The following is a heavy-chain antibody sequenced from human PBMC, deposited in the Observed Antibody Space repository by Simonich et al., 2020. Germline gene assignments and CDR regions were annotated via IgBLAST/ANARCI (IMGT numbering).Heavy chain of an antibody. CDR3: AREAGDLWYFDL. Sequence: EVQLVESGGGLVQPGGSLRLSCAASGFTFSSYWMHWVRQAPGKGLWWDSRIKSDGRSTSYADSVKGRFTSSRDNAKNTLYLQMNSLRAEDTAVYYCAREAGDLWYFDLWGRGTLVTVSS. CDR1: GFTFSSYW. J-gene: IGHJ2*01. V-gene: IGHV3-74*01. D-gene: IGHD7-27*01. CDR2: IKSDGRST.